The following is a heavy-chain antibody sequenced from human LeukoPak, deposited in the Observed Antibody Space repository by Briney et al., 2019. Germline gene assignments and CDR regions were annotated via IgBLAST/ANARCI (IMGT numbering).Heavy chain of an antibody. V-gene: IGHV4-39*07. CDR1: GGSISSSSYY. D-gene: IGHD1-26*01. CDR3: ARGGTIYSGSY. J-gene: IGHJ4*02. Sequence: PSETLSLTCTVSGGSISSSSYYWGWIRQPPGKGLEWIGSIYYTGSTYYNPSLKSRVTISVDTSKNQFSLKLSSVTAADTAVYYCARGGTIYSGSYWGQGTLVTVSP. CDR2: IYYTGST.